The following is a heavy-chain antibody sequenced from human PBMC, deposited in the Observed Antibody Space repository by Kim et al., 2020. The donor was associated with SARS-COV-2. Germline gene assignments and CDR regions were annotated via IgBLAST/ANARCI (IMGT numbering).Heavy chain of an antibody. V-gene: IGHV5-51*01. D-gene: IGHD5-12*01. CDR3: ARALGEATMWY. J-gene: IGHJ4*02. Sequence: TRYSPSFQGQVTISADKSISTAYLQGSSLKASDTAMYYCARALGEATMWYWGQGTLVTVSS. CDR2: T.